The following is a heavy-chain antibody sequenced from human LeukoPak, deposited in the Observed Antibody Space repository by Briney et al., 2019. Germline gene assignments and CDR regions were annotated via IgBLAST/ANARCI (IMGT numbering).Heavy chain of an antibody. Sequence: PSETLSLTCTVSGGSISSGDYYWSWIRQPPGKGLEWIGYIYYSGSTYYNPSLKSRVTISVDTSKNQFSLKLSSVTAADTAVYYCARDNRGGVVVPAADAFDIWGQGTMVTVSS. J-gene: IGHJ3*02. D-gene: IGHD2-2*01. CDR3: ARDNRGGVVVPAADAFDI. CDR2: IYYSGST. CDR1: GGSISSGDYY. V-gene: IGHV4-30-4*08.